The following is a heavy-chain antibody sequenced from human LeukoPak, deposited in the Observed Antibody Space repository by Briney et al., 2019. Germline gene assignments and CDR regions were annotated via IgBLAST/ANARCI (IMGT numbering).Heavy chain of an antibody. CDR2: INPSGDNT. CDR3: AKSYSGSYRANWFDP. D-gene: IGHD1-26*01. Sequence: ASVKVSCKASGYTFTHNFMHWVRQAPGQGLEWMGIINPSGDNTWYAQKFQGRVTMTRDMATSTDYMEVNSLRAEDTAVYYCAKSYSGSYRANWFDPWGQGTLVTVSS. J-gene: IGHJ5*02. CDR1: GYTFTHNF. V-gene: IGHV1-46*01.